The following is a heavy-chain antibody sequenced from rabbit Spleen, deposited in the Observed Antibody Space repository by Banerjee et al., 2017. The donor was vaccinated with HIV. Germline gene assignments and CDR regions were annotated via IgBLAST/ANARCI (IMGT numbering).Heavy chain of an antibody. Sequence: QQQLEESGGGLVQPEGSLTLTCTASGFSFSSSYVMCWVRQAPGKGLEWIGCIYTGNGGPYYASWVNGRFTISKTSDTVDLKMTSLTGADTATYFCARRSSGVGGGSDLWGPGTLVTVS. CDR1: GFSFSSSYV. CDR2: IYTGNGGP. CDR3: ARRSSGVGGGSDL. J-gene: IGHJ4*01. V-gene: IGHV1S45*01. D-gene: IGHD1-1*01.